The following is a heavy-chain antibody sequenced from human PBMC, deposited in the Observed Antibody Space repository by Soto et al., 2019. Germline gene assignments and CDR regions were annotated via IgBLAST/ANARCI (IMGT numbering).Heavy chain of an antibody. V-gene: IGHV3-30*02. J-gene: IGHJ4*02. CDR3: AKDLGSGRLFGELFFGPFDY. CDR2: ISYDGGNK. Sequence: HPGGSLRLSCAASGFTFSNYGVHWVRQAPGKGLEWVAFISYDGGNKYYADSVKGRFTISRDNSKNTLYLQMNSLRAEDTAVYYCAKDLGSGRLFGELFFGPFDYWGQGTLVTVSS. D-gene: IGHD3-10*01. CDR1: GFTFSNYG.